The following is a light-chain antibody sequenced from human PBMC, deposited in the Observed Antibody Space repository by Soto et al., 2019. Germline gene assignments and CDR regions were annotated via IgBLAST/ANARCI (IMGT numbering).Light chain of an antibody. V-gene: IGLV2-14*01. CDR2: DVS. Sequence: QSALTQPASVSGSPGQSITISCTGTSSDVGGYNYVSWYQQQPGKAPKLMIYDVSNRLSGVSNRFSGSKSGNTASLTISGLQAEDEADYYCSSYTSSSTLYVFGTGTKVTVL. J-gene: IGLJ1*01. CDR3: SSYTSSSTLYV. CDR1: SSDVGGYNY.